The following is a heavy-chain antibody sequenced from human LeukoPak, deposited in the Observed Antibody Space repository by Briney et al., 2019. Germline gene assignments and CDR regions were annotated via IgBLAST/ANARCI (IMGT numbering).Heavy chain of an antibody. CDR1: GFTFSSYG. D-gene: IGHD3-3*01. J-gene: IGHJ3*02. V-gene: IGHV3-33*06. CDR3: AKDFKDDFWSGYSPAFDI. CDR2: IWYDGSNK. Sequence: GRSLRLSCAASGFTFSSYGMHWVRQAPGKGLEWVAVIWYDGSNKYYADSVKGRFTISRDNSKNTLYLQMNSLRAEDTAMYYCAKDFKDDFWSGYSPAFDIWGQGTMVTVSS.